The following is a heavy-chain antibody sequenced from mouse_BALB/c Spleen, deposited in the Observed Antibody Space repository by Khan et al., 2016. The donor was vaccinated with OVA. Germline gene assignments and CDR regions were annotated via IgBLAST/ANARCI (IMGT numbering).Heavy chain of an antibody. Sequence: EVELVESGGGLVQPGGSRKLSCAASGFTFSGFGMHWVRQAPEKGLEWVAYISSGSSTIYYADTLKGRFTISRDNPKNTLFLQITSLRSEDKAMFYCARGDYSVIAYWGRGTLVTISA. CDR2: ISSGSSTI. CDR1: GFTFSGFG. J-gene: IGHJ3*01. V-gene: IGHV5-17*02. D-gene: IGHD1-1*01. CDR3: ARGDYSVIAY.